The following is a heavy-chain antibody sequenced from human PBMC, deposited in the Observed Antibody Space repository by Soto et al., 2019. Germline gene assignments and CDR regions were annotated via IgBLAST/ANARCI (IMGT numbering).Heavy chain of an antibody. CDR3: ARGGVFGVEGYGMDV. J-gene: IGHJ6*02. Sequence: QVQLQESGPGLVKPSETLSLTCTVSGGSISVYCWSWIQQSPGKGLEWIGYILNSGNTNYNPSLKSRLTMSVDTSKNQFSLRLISVTAADTAVYYCARGGVFGVEGYGMDVWGQGTTVTVSS. V-gene: IGHV4-59*01. CDR1: GGSISVYC. CDR2: ILNSGNT. D-gene: IGHD3-3*01.